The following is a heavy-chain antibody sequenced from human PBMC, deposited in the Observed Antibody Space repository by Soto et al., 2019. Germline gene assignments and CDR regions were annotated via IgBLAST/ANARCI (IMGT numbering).Heavy chain of an antibody. V-gene: IGHV4-31*03. CDR3: ARSGYSYGPKPLLY. CDR1: GGSISSGGYY. D-gene: IGHD5-18*01. J-gene: IGHJ4*02. CDR2: IYYSGRT. Sequence: QVQLQESGPGLVKPSQTLSLTCTVSGGSISSGGYYWSWIRQHPGKGLEWIGYIYYSGRTYYNPSLKSRVTVSVDTSKNQFSLKLSSVTAADTAVYYCARSGYSYGPKPLLYWGQGTLVTVSS.